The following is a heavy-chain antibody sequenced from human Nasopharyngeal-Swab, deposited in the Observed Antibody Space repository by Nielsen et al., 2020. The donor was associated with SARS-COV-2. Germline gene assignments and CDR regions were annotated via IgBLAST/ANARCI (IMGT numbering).Heavy chain of an antibody. V-gene: IGHV4-4*02. J-gene: IGHJ6*02. D-gene: IGHD3-3*01. CDR2: IYHSGST. Sequence: RQPPGKGLEWIGEIYHSGSTNYNPSLKSRVAISVDKSKNQFSLKLSSVTAADTAVYYCARSGNDFWSGYNYYYYGMDVWGQGTTVTVSS. CDR3: ARSGNDFWSGYNYYYYGMDV.